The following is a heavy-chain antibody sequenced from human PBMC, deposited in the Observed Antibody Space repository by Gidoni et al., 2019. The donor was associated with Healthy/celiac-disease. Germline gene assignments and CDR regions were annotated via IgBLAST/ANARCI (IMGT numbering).Heavy chain of an antibody. J-gene: IGHJ4*02. D-gene: IGHD3-22*01. CDR3: AKDPYFDSSGNDF. Sequence: STIYNPSLKRRVTMSVDTSKNQFSLKLRSVTAADTAVYYCAKDPYFDSSGNDFWGQGTLVTVSS. CDR2: ST. V-gene: IGHV4-4*07.